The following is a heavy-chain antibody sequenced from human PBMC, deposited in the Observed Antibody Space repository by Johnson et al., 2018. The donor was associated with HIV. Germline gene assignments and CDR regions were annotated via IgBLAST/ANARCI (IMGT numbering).Heavy chain of an antibody. V-gene: IGHV3-30*04. D-gene: IGHD2-2*01. J-gene: IGHJ3*02. CDR3: ARAANVVLPAGTFDI. Sequence: LVESGGGVVQPGRSLILSCAASGFTFSSYAMHWVRQAPGKGLEWVALISYDASNKFYADSVKGRFTISRDKTKKTLYLQMNSLRVEDTAVYYCARAANVVLPAGTFDIWGQGTMVTVAS. CDR1: GFTFSSYA. CDR2: ISYDASNK.